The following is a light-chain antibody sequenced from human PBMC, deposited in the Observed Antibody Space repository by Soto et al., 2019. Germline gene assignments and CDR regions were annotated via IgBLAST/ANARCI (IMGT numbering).Light chain of an antibody. CDR2: AAS. V-gene: IGKV1-39*01. CDR3: QQSYSTPLT. J-gene: IGKJ4*01. CDR1: QGISSN. Sequence: IQLTQSPSSLSASVGDRVTITCRASQGISSNLAWYQQKPGKVPKLLISAASTLQSGVPSRLSGSGSGTDFTLTISSLQPEDFATYSCQQSYSTPLTFGGGTKVDIK.